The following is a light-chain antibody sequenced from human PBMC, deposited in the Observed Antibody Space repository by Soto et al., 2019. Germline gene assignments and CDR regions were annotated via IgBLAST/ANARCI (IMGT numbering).Light chain of an antibody. CDR3: QQRSNWPLT. CDR2: DAS. CDR1: QSVNSF. J-gene: IGKJ4*01. Sequence: EIVLTQSPATLSLSPWERAKFYCRASQSVNSFLAWYQQKPGQAPRLLIYDASNRATGIPARFSGSGSGTDFTLTISSLEPEDFAVYYCQQRSNWPLTFGGGTKVDIK. V-gene: IGKV3-11*01.